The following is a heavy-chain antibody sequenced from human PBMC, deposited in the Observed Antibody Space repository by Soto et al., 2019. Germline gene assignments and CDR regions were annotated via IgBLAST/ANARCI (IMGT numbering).Heavy chain of an antibody. V-gene: IGHV3-21*01. CDR3: ARVASGSYPYYFDY. CDR2: ISSSSSYI. CDR1: GFTFSSYS. Sequence: PGGSLRLSCAASGFTFSSYSMNWVRQAPGKGLEWVSSISSSSSYIYYADSVKGRFTISRDNAKNSLYLQMNSLRAEDTAVYYCARVASGSYPYYFDYWGQGTLVTVSS. J-gene: IGHJ4*02. D-gene: IGHD1-26*01.